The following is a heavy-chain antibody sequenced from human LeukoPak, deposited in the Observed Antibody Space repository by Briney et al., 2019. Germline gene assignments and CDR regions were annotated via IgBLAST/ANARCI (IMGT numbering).Heavy chain of an antibody. D-gene: IGHD3-3*01. V-gene: IGHV4-59*01. Sequence: SETLSLTCTVSGGSISSYYWSWIRQPPGKRLEWIGHIYYSGSTNYNPSLKSRVTISVDTSKTQFSLKLSSVTAADTAVYYCASRSSIWSGYQDTLYYFDSWGQGTLVTVSS. CDR3: ASRSSIWSGYQDTLYYFDS. CDR1: GGSISSYY. CDR2: IYYSGST. J-gene: IGHJ4*02.